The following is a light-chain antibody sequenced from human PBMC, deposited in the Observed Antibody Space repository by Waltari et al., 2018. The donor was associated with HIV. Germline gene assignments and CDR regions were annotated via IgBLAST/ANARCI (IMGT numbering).Light chain of an antibody. V-gene: IGLV3-21*02. J-gene: IGLJ2*01. CDR1: NIGTKS. CDR3: QVWDSSSAHVV. Sequence: SSVLTQPPSVSVAPGQTARITCGGTNIGTKSVHWYQQKPVQAPVLVVYGDSDRPSGIPERFSGSNSGNTATLTINRVEAGDEADYYCQVWDSSSAHVVFGGGTKLTVL. CDR2: GDS.